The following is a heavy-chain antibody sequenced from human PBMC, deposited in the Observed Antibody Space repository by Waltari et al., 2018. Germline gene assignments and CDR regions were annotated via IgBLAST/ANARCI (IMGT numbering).Heavy chain of an antibody. CDR1: GGSISRGYYY. CDR3: ARDWGLGYFDY. J-gene: IGHJ4*02. D-gene: IGHD3-16*01. V-gene: IGHV4-61*01. CDR2: IYSNSEST. Sequence: QVQLQESGPGVVKPSETLSLTCAVSGGSISRGYYYWSWIRQPPGKGLEWIGGIYSNSESTNYNPSLKSRVTISKDTSKTQFSLKLSSVTAADTAVYYCARDWGLGYFDYWGQGVLVTVSS.